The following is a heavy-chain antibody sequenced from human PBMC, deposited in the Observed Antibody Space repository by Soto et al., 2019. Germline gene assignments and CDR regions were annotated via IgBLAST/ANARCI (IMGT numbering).Heavy chain of an antibody. D-gene: IGHD3-10*01. V-gene: IGHV3-33*01. CDR1: GFTFSSYG. J-gene: IGHJ6*03. Sequence: GGSLRLSCAASGFTFSSYGMHWVRQAPGKGLEWVAVIWYDGSNKYYADSVKGRFTISRDNSKNTLYLQMNSLRAEDTAVYYCARDSGDGFGELFRLYYYYYYMDVWGKGTTVTVSS. CDR2: IWYDGSNK. CDR3: ARDSGDGFGELFRLYYYYYYMDV.